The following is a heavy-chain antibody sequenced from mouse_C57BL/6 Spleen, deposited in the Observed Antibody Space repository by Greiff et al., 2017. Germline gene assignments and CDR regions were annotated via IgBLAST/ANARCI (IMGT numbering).Heavy chain of an antibody. J-gene: IGHJ3*01. Sequence: EVQRVESGGGLVQPKGSLKLSCAASGFSFNTYAMNWVRQAPGKGLEWVARIRSKSNNYATYYADSVKDRFTISRDDSESMLYLQMNNLKTEDTAMYYCVRPIAYYSRVFAYWGQGTLVTVSA. CDR1: GFSFNTYA. CDR2: IRSKSNNYAT. CDR3: VRPIAYYSRVFAY. D-gene: IGHD2-12*01. V-gene: IGHV10-1*01.